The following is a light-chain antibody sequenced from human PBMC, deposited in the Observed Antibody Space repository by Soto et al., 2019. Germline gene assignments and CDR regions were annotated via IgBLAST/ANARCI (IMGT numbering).Light chain of an antibody. CDR3: QQRSNWPLT. CDR2: DAS. J-gene: IGKJ5*01. CDR1: QSVSSSY. Sequence: EIVLPQSPGTLSLSPGEMATISCRASQSVSSSYLAWYQQKPGQAPRLLIYDASNRATGIPARFSGSGSGTDFTLTISSLEPEDFAVYYCQQRSNWPLTFGQGTRLEIK. V-gene: IGKV3D-20*02.